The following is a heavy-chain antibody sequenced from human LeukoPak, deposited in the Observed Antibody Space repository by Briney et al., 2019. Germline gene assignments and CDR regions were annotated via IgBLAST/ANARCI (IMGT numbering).Heavy chain of an antibody. CDR3: ASAPDGVTPAEFDY. V-gene: IGHV4-31*03. Sequence: SETLSLTCTVSGGSISSGGYYWRWIRQHPGKGLEWIGYIYYSGSTYYNPSLKSRVTISVDTSKNQFSLKLSSVTAADTAVYYCASAPDGVTPAEFDYWGQGTLVTVSS. J-gene: IGHJ4*02. D-gene: IGHD2-8*01. CDR1: GGSISSGGYY. CDR2: IYYSGST.